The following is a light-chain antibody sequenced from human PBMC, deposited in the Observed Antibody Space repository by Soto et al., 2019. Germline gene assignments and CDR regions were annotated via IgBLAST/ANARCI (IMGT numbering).Light chain of an antibody. CDR1: QSVNNNY. CDR2: GAS. V-gene: IGKV3-20*01. CDR3: HLYNRSPYN. J-gene: IGKJ2*01. Sequence: EIVLTQSPGTLSLSPGERATLSCRASQSVNNNYLAWYQQKTGQAPRLLIYGASTRATGISDRFSGSGSGTDFTLTISRLEPEDVGVFYCHLYNRSPYNFGQGTKLEIK.